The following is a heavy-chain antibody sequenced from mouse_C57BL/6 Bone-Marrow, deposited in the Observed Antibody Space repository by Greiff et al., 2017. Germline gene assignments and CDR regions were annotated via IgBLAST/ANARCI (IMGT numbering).Heavy chain of an antibody. D-gene: IGHD1-1*01. CDR2: IDPSDSYT. J-gene: IGHJ2*01. CDR1: GYTFTSYW. V-gene: IGHV1-69*01. CDR3: ARYGTTVGADFDY. Sequence: VQLQQPGAELVMPGASVKLSCKASGYTFTSYWMHWVKQRPGQGLEWIGEIDPSDSYTNYNQKFKGKSTLTVDKSSSTAYMQLSSLTSEDSAVYYCARYGTTVGADFDYWGQGTTLTVSS.